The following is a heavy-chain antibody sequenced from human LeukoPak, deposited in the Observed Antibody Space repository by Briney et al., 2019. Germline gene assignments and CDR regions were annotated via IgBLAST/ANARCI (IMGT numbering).Heavy chain of an antibody. V-gene: IGHV4-39*02. CDR3: ARDQTYSGSGIYTYFDY. J-gene: IGHJ4*02. Sequence: SETLSLTCTVSGDSFTSVTDYWAWIRQPPGKGLEWIASGDYSGGTYYNPSLESRVAISADTSKNHFSLKLSSVTAADTAVYYCARDQTYSGSGIYTYFDYWGQGILVTVSS. D-gene: IGHD3-10*01. CDR1: GDSFTSVTDY. CDR2: GDYSGGT.